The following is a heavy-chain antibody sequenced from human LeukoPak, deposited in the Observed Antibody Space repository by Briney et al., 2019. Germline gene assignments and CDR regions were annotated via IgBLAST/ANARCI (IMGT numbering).Heavy chain of an antibody. J-gene: IGHJ3*02. Sequence: GGSLRLPCAASGFTFSSYSMNWVRQAPGKGLEWVSSISSSDTYIYHADSVKGRFTISRDNAKNSLYLQMNSLRVEDTAVYYCASLITDYGGNSGAFDIWGQGTMVTVSS. CDR3: ASLITDYGGNSGAFDI. CDR2: ISSSDTYI. V-gene: IGHV3-21*01. D-gene: IGHD4-23*01. CDR1: GFTFSSYS.